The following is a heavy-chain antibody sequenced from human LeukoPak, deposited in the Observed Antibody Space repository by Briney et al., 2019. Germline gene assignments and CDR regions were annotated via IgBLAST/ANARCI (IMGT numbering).Heavy chain of an antibody. D-gene: IGHD3-22*01. CDR3: AKVTFPYYYDSSGYSYYFDY. CDR2: ISYDGSNK. V-gene: IGHV3-30*18. Sequence: PGGSLRLSCAASGFTFSSYGMHWVRQAPGKGLEWVAVISYDGSNKYYADSVKGRFTISRDNSKNTLYLQMNSLRAEDTAVYYCAKVTFPYYYDSSGYSYYFDYWGQGTLVTVSS. J-gene: IGHJ4*02. CDR1: GFTFSSYG.